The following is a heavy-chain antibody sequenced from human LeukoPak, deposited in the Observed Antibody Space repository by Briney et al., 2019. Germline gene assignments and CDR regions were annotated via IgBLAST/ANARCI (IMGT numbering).Heavy chain of an antibody. CDR1: GYTFTSYD. CDR2: MDPNSGNT. D-gene: IGHD3-3*01. Sequence: ASVKVSCKASGYTFTSYDINWVRQATGQGLEWMGWMDPNSGNTGYAQKFQGRVTITRNTSISTAYMELSSLRSEDTAVYYCARGPLYYDFWSGYSGYFDYWGQGTLVTVSS. V-gene: IGHV1-8*03. CDR3: ARGPLYYDFWSGYSGYFDY. J-gene: IGHJ4*02.